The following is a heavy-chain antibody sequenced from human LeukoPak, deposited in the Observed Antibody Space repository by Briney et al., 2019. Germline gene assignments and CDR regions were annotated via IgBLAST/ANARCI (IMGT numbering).Heavy chain of an antibody. CDR1: GVTFSSYE. V-gene: IGHV3-48*03. CDR3: AKCGSSGCHLIDC. CDR2: ISSSGSTI. Sequence: PGGSLRLSCAAFGVTFSSYEMNWVRQAPGKGLEWVSYISSSGSTIYYADSVKGRFTISRDNAKNSLYPQMNSLRAEDTAVYYCAKCGSSGCHLIDCWGQGTLVTVSS. D-gene: IGHD5-12*01. J-gene: IGHJ4*02.